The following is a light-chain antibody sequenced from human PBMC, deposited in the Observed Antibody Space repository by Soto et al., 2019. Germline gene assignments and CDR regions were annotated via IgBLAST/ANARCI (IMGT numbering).Light chain of an antibody. V-gene: IGLV1-47*01. J-gene: IGLJ1*01. CDR2: RNN. CDR1: SSNIGSNY. Sequence: QSVLTQPPSASGTPGQRVTIACSGSSSNIGSNYVYWYQQLPGTAPKLLIYRNNQRPSGVPDRFSGSKSGTSASLAISGLRSEDEADYYCAAWDDSLNAPYVFGTGTKLTVL. CDR3: AAWDDSLNAPYV.